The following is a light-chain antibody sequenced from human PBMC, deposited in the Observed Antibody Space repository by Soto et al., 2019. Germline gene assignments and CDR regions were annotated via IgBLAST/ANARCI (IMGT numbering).Light chain of an antibody. CDR1: QSISSW. V-gene: IGKV1-5*03. CDR3: QQHNSYPFT. CDR2: KAS. Sequence: DIQMTQSPSTLSASVGDRVTITCRASQSISSWLAWYQQKPGKAPKLLIYKASSLESGVPSRFSGSESGTEFSLTISSLQPDDFATYYCQQHNSYPFTFGPWTKVDIK. J-gene: IGKJ3*01.